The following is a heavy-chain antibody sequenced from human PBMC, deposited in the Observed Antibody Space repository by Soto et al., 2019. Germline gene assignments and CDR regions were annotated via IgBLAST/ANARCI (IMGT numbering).Heavy chain of an antibody. CDR2: ISYDGSNK. CDR3: AKTNMVRGVMAYDY. V-gene: IGHV3-30*18. D-gene: IGHD3-10*01. J-gene: IGHJ4*02. CDR1: GFTFSSYG. Sequence: GGSLRLSCAASGFTFSSYGMHWVRQAPGKGLEWVAVISYDGSNKYYADSVKGRFTISRDNSKNTLYLQMNSLRAEDTAVYYCAKTNMVRGVMAYDYWGQATLVTV.